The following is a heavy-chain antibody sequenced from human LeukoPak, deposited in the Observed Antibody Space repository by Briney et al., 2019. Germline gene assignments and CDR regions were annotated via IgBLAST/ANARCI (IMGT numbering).Heavy chain of an antibody. Sequence: GGSLRLSCAASGFTFSSYAMHWVRQAPGKGLEGVAVISYDGSNKYYADPVKGRFTISRDNSKNTLYLQMNSLRAEDTAVYYCAKGSGYRGGAFDYWGQGTLVTVSS. CDR3: AKGSGYRGGAFDY. J-gene: IGHJ4*02. CDR1: GFTFSSYA. D-gene: IGHD5-12*01. CDR2: ISYDGSNK. V-gene: IGHV3-30-3*01.